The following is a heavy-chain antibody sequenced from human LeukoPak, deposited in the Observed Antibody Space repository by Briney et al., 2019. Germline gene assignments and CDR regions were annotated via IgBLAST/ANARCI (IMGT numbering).Heavy chain of an antibody. V-gene: IGHV4-34*01. CDR3: ARHVGKPPRYYYDSSGYRGSFDY. CDR1: GGSFSDYY. D-gene: IGHD3-22*01. J-gene: IGHJ4*02. CDR2: INHSGST. Sequence: PSETLSLTCAVSGGSFSDYYWSWIRQPPGKGLEWIGEINHSGSTNYNPSLKSRVTISVDTSKKHFSLKLSSVTAADTAVYYCARHVGKPPRYYYDSSGYRGSFDYWGQGTLVTVSS.